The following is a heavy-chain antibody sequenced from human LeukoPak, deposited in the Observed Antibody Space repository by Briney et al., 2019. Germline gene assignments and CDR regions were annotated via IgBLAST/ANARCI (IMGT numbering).Heavy chain of an antibody. CDR1: GGSISSSSYY. V-gene: IGHV4-39*07. Sequence: KPSETLSLTCTVSGGSISSSSYYWGWIRQPPGEGLEWIGSIYYSGSPYYNPSLKSRVTISVDTSKNQFFLKLSSVTAADTAVYYCARGITIRGRDYFDYWGQGTLVTVSS. D-gene: IGHD3-16*01. CDR2: IYYSGSP. J-gene: IGHJ4*02. CDR3: ARGITIRGRDYFDY.